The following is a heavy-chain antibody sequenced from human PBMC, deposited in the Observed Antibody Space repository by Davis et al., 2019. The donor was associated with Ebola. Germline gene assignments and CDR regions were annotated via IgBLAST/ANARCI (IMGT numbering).Heavy chain of an antibody. V-gene: IGHV3-53*05. CDR2: IYSGGTT. CDR3: ARDFPNNYGLDV. J-gene: IGHJ6*02. CDR1: GFNISTHY. Sequence: GGSLRLSCAASGFNISTHYMSWVRQAPGRGLQWVAVIYSGGTTYHADSVGGRFTISRDNSKNTLYLQMNGLRPEDTAVYYCARDFPNNYGLDVWGQGTTVTVSS.